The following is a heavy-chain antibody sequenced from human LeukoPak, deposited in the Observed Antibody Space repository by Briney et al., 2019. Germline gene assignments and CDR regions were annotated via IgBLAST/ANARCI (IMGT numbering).Heavy chain of an antibody. J-gene: IGHJ4*02. CDR2: ISYDGSNK. Sequence: GGSLRLSCAASGFTFSSYAMHWVRQAPGKGLEWVAVISYDGSNKYYADSVKGRFTISRDNAKNSLYLQMNSLRAEDTAVYYCARVRGSNIFDYWGQGTLVTVSS. CDR1: GFTFSSYA. V-gene: IGHV3-30-3*01. CDR3: ARVRGSNIFDY. D-gene: IGHD2/OR15-2a*01.